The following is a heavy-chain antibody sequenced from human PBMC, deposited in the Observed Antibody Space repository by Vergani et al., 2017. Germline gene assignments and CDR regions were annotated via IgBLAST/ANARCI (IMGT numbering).Heavy chain of an antibody. CDR1: GFTFSSYG. Sequence: VQLVESGGGLVQPGRSLRLSCAASGFTFSSYGMHWVRQAPGKGLEWVAFIRYDGSNKYYADSVKGRFTISRDNSKNTLYLQMNSLRAEDTAVYYCARLYYYGSGSYFYYYYYGMDVWGQGTTVTVSS. J-gene: IGHJ6*02. CDR3: ARLYYYGSGSYFYYYYYGMDV. V-gene: IGHV3-33*08. CDR2: IRYDGSNK. D-gene: IGHD3-10*01.